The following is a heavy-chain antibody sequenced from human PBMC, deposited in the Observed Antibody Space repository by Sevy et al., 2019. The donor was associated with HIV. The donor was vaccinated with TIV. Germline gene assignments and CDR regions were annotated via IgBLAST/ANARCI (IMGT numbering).Heavy chain of an antibody. CDR3: AQGYYFTY. D-gene: IGHD3-22*01. CDR1: RSTFVSND. Sequence: ASVKVSCKASRSTFVSNDINWLRQAPGQGLEWVGWMRPNSGEVGYAQKFQGRVTMTRNISITTAYMELGRLRFDDTAVYYCAQGYYFTYWGQRTVVTDSS. CDR2: MRPNSGEV. V-gene: IGHV1-8*01. J-gene: IGHJ4*02.